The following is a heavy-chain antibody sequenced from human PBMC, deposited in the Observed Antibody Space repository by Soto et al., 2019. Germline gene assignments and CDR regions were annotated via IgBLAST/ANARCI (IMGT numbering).Heavy chain of an antibody. CDR2: ISYDGSNK. J-gene: IGHJ4*02. CDR3: AKDPAAAVRAVAGFFDY. V-gene: IGHV3-30*18. Sequence: VQLVESGGGVVQPGRSLRLSCAASGFTFSSYGMHWVRQAPGKGLEWVAVISYDGSNKYYADSVKGRFTISRDNSKNTLYLQMNSLRAEDTAVYYCAKDPAAAVRAVAGFFDYWGQGTLVTVSS. D-gene: IGHD6-19*01. CDR1: GFTFSSYG.